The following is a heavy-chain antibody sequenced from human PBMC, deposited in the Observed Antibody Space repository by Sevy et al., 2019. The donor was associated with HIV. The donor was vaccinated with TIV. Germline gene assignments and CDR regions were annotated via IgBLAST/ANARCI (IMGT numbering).Heavy chain of an antibody. J-gene: IGHJ4*02. D-gene: IGHD2-15*01. CDR3: ARDPGFYCSGGSCYPRYYFDY. CDR1: GFTFSSYS. V-gene: IGHV3-21*01. CDR2: ISSSSIYI. Sequence: GGSLRLSCAASGFTFSSYSMNWVRLAPGKGLEWVSSISSSSIYIYYADSVKGRFTISRDNAKNSLYLQMNSLRAEDTSVYYCARDPGFYCSGGSCYPRYYFDYWGQGTLVTVSS.